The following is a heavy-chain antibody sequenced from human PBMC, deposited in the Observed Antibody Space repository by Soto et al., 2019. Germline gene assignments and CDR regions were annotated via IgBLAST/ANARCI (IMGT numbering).Heavy chain of an antibody. V-gene: IGHV4-31*03. CDR2: IYYTGST. J-gene: IGHJ4*02. CDR1: GGSISRGGYY. CDR3: ARDREQYYGDGWGSYRYFDY. Sequence: SETLSLTCTVSGGSISRGGYYWSWVRQHPGKGLEWIGYIYYTGSTYYNPSLKSRVTISLDTSKNQFSLRLSSVTAADTAVYYCARDREQYYGDGWGSYRYFDYWGQGT. D-gene: IGHD3-16*02.